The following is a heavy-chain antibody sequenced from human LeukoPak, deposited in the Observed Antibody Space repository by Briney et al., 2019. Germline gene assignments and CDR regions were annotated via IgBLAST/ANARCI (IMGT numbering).Heavy chain of an antibody. CDR3: ARGNERANLAFDI. D-gene: IGHD1-1*01. V-gene: IGHV4-59*01. Sequence: SETLSLTCTVSGGSISSYYWSWIRQPPGKGLEWIGYIYYSGSTNYNPSLKSRVTISVDTSKNQFSLKLSSVTAADTAVYYCARGNERANLAFDIWGQGTMVTVSS. CDR2: IYYSGST. CDR1: GGSISSYY. J-gene: IGHJ3*02.